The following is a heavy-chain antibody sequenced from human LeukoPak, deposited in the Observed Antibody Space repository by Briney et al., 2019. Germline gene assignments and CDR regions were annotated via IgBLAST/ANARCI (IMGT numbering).Heavy chain of an antibody. V-gene: IGHV3-23*01. CDR2: ISGSGGGT. Sequence: GGSLRLSCAASGFTFSSYAMSWVRQAPGKGLEWVSGISGSGGGTYYADSVKGRFTISRDNSKNMLYLQMNSLRAEDTAVYYCARVRDYYGSGSYWGYNWFDPWGQGTLVTVSS. CDR3: ARVRDYYGSGSYWGYNWFDP. CDR1: GFTFSSYA. D-gene: IGHD3-10*01. J-gene: IGHJ5*02.